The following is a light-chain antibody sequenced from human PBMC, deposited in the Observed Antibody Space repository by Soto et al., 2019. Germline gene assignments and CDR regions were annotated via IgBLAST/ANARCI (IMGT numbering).Light chain of an antibody. CDR3: QQYNNWLPYT. CDR1: QSVSSN. Sequence: ELVMTQSPATLYVSPGERATLSCRASQSVSSNFAWYQKKPGQAPRLLIDGASTRATGIPDTFSGSGSGTAFTLTISSLQSEDFAVYYCQQYNNWLPYTVGQGTKLESK. J-gene: IGKJ2*01. CDR2: GAS. V-gene: IGKV3-15*01.